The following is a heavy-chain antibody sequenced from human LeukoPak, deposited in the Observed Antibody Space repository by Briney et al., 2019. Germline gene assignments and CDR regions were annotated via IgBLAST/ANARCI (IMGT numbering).Heavy chain of an antibody. CDR1: GGSISSYY. V-gene: IGHV4-59*08. Sequence: PSETLSLTCTVSGGSISSYYWSWIRQPPGKGLEWIGYIYYSGSTNYNPSLKSRVTISVDTSKNQFSLNLSSVTAADTAVYYCARLPLDYDILTGYYDYFDYWGQGTLVTVSS. J-gene: IGHJ4*02. CDR2: IYYSGST. D-gene: IGHD3-9*01. CDR3: ARLPLDYDILTGYYDYFDY.